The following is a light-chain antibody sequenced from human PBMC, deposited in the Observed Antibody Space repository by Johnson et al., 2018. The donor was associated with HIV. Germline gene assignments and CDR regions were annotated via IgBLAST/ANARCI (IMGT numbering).Light chain of an antibody. J-gene: IGLJ1*01. CDR2: KND. CDR1: SSNIGNNH. V-gene: IGLV1-51*02. Sequence: QSVLTQPPSVSAAPGQKVSISCSGSSSNIGNNHVSWYQQFPGAAPKLLIYKNDKRPSGIPDRFSGSKSGTSATVDITGLQTGDEADYYCGIWDTRLSTGGVFGTGTKVTVL. CDR3: GIWDTRLSTGGV.